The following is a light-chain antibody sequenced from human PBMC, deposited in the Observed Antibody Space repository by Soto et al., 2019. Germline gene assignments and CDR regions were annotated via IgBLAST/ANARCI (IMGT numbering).Light chain of an antibody. CDR2: WAS. J-gene: IGKJ1*01. CDR3: QQYYSTPQT. CDR1: QSVLSSSNNKNC. V-gene: IGKV4-1*01. Sequence: DIVMTQSPDSLAVSLGERTTINCKSSQSVLSSSNNKNCLAWYQQKPGQPPKLLIYWASTRESGVPDRFSGSGSETDFTLTISSLQAEDVAVYYCQQYYSTPQTFGQGTKVDIK.